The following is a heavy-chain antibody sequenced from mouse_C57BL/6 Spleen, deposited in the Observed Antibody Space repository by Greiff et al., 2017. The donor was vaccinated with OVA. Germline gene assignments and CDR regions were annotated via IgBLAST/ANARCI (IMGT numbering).Heavy chain of an antibody. Sequence: EVQLVESGPELVKPGASVKISCKASGYSFTGYYMNWVKQSPEKSLEWIGEINPSTGGTTYNQKFKAKATLTVDKSSSTAYMQLKSLTSEDSAVYYCAGSYDYDGPWFAYWGQGTLVTVSA. CDR2: INPSTGGT. J-gene: IGHJ3*01. V-gene: IGHV1-42*01. CDR3: AGSYDYDGPWFAY. CDR1: GYSFTGYY. D-gene: IGHD2-4*01.